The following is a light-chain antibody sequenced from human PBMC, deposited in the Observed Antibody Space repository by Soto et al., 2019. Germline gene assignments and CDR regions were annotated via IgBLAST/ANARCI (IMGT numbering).Light chain of an antibody. CDR3: AAWDGSLSGYV. Sequence: QAVVTQPPSASGTPGQRVTISCSGSSSNIGSNAVNWYQQLPGTAPKLLIYSNNQRPSGVPDRFSGSKSGTSASLAISGLQSEDEAEYYCAAWDGSLSGYVFGTGTKLTVL. CDR1: SSNIGSNA. J-gene: IGLJ1*01. CDR2: SNN. V-gene: IGLV1-44*01.